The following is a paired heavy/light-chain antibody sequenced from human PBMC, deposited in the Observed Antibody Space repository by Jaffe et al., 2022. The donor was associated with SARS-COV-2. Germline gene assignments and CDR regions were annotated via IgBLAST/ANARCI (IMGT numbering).Heavy chain of an antibody. D-gene: IGHD3-10*01. J-gene: IGHJ6*02. CDR2: IIDSGGNT. CDR3: AKHSGTYYKYSVLDV. Sequence: EVQLLGSGGGLVQPGESLRLSCAASGFTFNNYAMSWVRQAPGKGLEWVSAIIDSGGNTNYADSVKGRFTISRDNSKGTLYLQMNSLRAEDTAIYYCAKHSGTYYKYSVLDVWGQGTTVTVSS. V-gene: IGHV3-23*01. CDR1: GFTFNNYA.
Light chain of an antibody. Sequence: DIQMTQSPSSLSASVGDRVTITCRASQGFGDYLAWHQQKPGKVPKLLIYAASTLQSGVPSRFSGSGSGTDFTLTISSLQPEDVATYYCQKYNSAPLTFGGGTKVEIK. V-gene: IGKV1-27*01. CDR2: AAS. J-gene: IGKJ4*01. CDR3: QKYNSAPLT. CDR1: QGFGDY.